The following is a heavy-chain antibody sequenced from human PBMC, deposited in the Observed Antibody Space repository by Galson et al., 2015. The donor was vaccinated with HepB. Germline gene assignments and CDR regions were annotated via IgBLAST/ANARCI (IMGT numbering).Heavy chain of an antibody. J-gene: IGHJ4*02. Sequence: SVKVSCKASGGTFSSYAISWVRQAPGQGLEWMGGIIPIFGTANYAQKFQGRVTITADESTSTAYMELSSLRSEDTAVYYCARTSYYYDSSGYYYVIDYFDYWGQGTLVTVSS. D-gene: IGHD3-22*01. CDR3: ARTSYYYDSSGYYYVIDYFDY. V-gene: IGHV1-69*13. CDR1: GGTFSSYA. CDR2: IIPIFGTA.